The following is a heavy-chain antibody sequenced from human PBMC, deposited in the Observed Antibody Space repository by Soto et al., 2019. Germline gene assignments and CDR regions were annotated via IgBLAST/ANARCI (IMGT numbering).Heavy chain of an antibody. CDR2: INPNSGGT. D-gene: IGHD6-13*01. CDR3: ARHGASLGYRDV. J-gene: IGHJ6*02. Sequence: GPSVNVSCKASRYTFTGYYMRWVRQSPGQGLEWMEWINPNSGGTNYAQKFQGWVTMTRDTSISTAYMELSRLRSDDTAVYYSARHGASLGYRDVWGQGTTV. V-gene: IGHV1-2*04. CDR1: RYTFTGYY.